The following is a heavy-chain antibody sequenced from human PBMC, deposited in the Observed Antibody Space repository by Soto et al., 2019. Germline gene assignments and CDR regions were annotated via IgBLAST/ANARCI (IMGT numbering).Heavy chain of an antibody. CDR3: ARDTKMLAPLIYMDH. D-gene: IGHD3-22*01. J-gene: IGHJ4*02. Sequence: GGSLRLSCAASGFTFNIYSMNWVRQAPRKGLEWASSISSRSSNIDYADSVKGRFTISRDNANNSLYLQMNNLSADDTAVYYCARDTKMLAPLIYMDHWGRGTLVTVSS. CDR1: GFTFNIYS. V-gene: IGHV3-21*01. CDR2: ISSRSSNI.